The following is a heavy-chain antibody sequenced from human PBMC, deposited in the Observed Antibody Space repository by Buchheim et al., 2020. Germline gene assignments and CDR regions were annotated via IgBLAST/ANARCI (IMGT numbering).Heavy chain of an antibody. CDR2: IYSGGST. Sequence: EVQLVESGGGLVQPGGSLRLSCAASGFTVSSNYMSWVRQAPGKGLEWVSVIYSGGSTYYADSVKGRFTISRDNSKNTLYLQMNSLRAEDTAVYYCARSVVVITMIVVVITDYWGQGTL. CDR1: GFTVSSNY. J-gene: IGHJ4*02. CDR3: ARSVVVITMIVVVITDY. D-gene: IGHD3-22*01. V-gene: IGHV3-66*02.